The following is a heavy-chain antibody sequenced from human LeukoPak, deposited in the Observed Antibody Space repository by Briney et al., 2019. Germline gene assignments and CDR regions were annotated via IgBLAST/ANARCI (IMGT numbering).Heavy chain of an antibody. Sequence: GGSLRLSCAASGFTFSSYWMTWVRQAPGRGLEWVANIKQDGSKKNYVNSVRGRFTISRDNAKNSLYLQMNSLRAEDTAVYYCATPLDYYDSSGYHQGGDWGQGTLVTVSS. CDR3: ATPLDYYDSSGYHQGGD. CDR2: IKQDGSKK. J-gene: IGHJ4*02. V-gene: IGHV3-7*03. D-gene: IGHD3-22*01. CDR1: GFTFSSYW.